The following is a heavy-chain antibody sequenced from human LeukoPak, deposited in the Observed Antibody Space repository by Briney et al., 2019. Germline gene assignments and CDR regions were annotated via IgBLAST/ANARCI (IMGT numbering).Heavy chain of an antibody. Sequence: LSQTLSLTCTVPGGSISSGSYYWSWIRQPAGKGLEWIGRIYTSGSTNYNPSLKSRVTISVDTSKNQFSLKLSSVTAADTAVYYCASGYYDYVWGSYRPLETPFDYWGQGTLVTVSS. J-gene: IGHJ4*02. D-gene: IGHD3-16*02. V-gene: IGHV4-61*02. CDR2: IYTSGST. CDR1: GGSISSGSYY. CDR3: ASGYYDYVWGSYRPLETPFDY.